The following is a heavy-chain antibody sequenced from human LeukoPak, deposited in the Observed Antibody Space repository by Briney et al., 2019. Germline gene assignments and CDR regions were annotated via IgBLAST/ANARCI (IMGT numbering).Heavy chain of an antibody. CDR2: IWYGGSNK. Sequence: GGSLRLSCAASGFTFSSYGMHWVRQAPGKGREWVAVIWYGGSNKYYADSVKGRFTISRDNSKNTLYLQMNSLRAEDTAVYYCAKDHYGSGSLFLDYWGQGTLVTVSS. V-gene: IGHV3-30*02. CDR3: AKDHYGSGSLFLDY. J-gene: IGHJ4*02. CDR1: GFTFSSYG. D-gene: IGHD3-10*01.